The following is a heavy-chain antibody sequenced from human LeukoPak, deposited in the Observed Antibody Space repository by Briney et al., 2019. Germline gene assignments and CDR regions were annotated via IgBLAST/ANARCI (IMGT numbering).Heavy chain of an antibody. CDR2: ISAYNGNT. CDR1: GYTFTSYA. Sequence: GASVKVSCKASGYTFTSYAMNWVRQAPGQGLEWMGWISAYNGNTNYAQKLQGRVTMTTDTSTSTAYMELRSLRSDDTAVYYCARDRIRWPSWFDPWGQGTLVTVSS. V-gene: IGHV1-18*01. CDR3: ARDRIRWPSWFDP. J-gene: IGHJ5*02. D-gene: IGHD4-23*01.